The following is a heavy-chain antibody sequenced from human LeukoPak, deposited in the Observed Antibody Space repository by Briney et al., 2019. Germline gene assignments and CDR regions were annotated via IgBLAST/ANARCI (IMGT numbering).Heavy chain of an antibody. D-gene: IGHD3-3*01. CDR1: GFTFSSYW. J-gene: IGHJ4*02. CDR2: INSDGSST. Sequence: GGSLRLSCAASGFTFSSYWMHWVRQAPGKGLVWVSRINSDGSSTSYADSVKGRFTISRDNAKNTLYLQMNSLRAEDTAVYYCARATIFGVETFDDWGQGTLVTVSS. CDR3: ARATIFGVETFDD. V-gene: IGHV3-74*01.